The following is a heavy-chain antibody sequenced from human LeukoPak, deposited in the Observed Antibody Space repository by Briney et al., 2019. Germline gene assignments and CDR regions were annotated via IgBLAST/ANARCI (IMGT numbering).Heavy chain of an antibody. D-gene: IGHD1-14*01. V-gene: IGHV3-21*01. J-gene: IGHJ4*02. CDR1: GFTFSSYS. CDR3: ASGPADRGGY. CDR2: ISSSSSYI. Sequence: GGSLRLSCAASGFTFSSYSMNWVRQAPGKGLEWVSSISSSSSYIYYADSVKGRFTISRDNTKNSLYLQMNSLRAEDTAVYYCASGPADRGGYWGQGTLVTVSS.